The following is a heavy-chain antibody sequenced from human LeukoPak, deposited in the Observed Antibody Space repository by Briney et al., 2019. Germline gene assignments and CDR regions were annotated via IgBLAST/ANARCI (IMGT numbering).Heavy chain of an antibody. V-gene: IGHV4-34*01. CDR3: ARDGGIVVVAATHYYGMDV. CDR2: INHSGST. D-gene: IGHD2-15*01. J-gene: IGHJ6*02. Sequence: SETLSLTCAVYGGSFSGYYWSWIRLPPGKGLEWFGEINHSGSTNYNSSLKSRVTISVDTSKNQFSLKLSSVTAADTAVYYCARDGGIVVVAATHYYGMDVWGQGITVTVSS. CDR1: GGSFSGYY.